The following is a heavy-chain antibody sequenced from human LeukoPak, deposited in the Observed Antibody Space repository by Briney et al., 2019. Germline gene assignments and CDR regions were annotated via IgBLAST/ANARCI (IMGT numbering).Heavy chain of an antibody. J-gene: IGHJ3*02. CDR3: ARQPYYYDSSGYSDAFDI. CDR1: GGSISSYY. CDR2: IYTSGST. V-gene: IGHV4-4*07. D-gene: IGHD3-22*01. Sequence: SETLSLTCTVSGGSISSYYWSWIRQPAGKGLEWIGRIYTSGSTNYNPSLKSRVTISVDTSKNQFSLKLSSVTAADTAVYYCARQPYYYDSSGYSDAFDIWGQGTMVTVSS.